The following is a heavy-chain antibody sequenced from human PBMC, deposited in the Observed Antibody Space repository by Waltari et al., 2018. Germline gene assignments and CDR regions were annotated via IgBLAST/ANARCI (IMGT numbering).Heavy chain of an antibody. CDR3: TRLTRSGYLSDLNEYFQH. Sequence: EVQLVESGGGVVQPGGSLTLSCVASGFTFSGSSMHWVRQASGNGREGVGRVSTKLDGYATEYIESVRGRFTVSRDDSENTAYLQMDNLKTEDTAVYYCTRLTRSGYLSDLNEYFQHWGQGALVLVSS. D-gene: IGHD3-3*01. CDR2: VSTKLDGYAT. CDR1: GFTFSGSS. V-gene: IGHV3-73*02. J-gene: IGHJ1*01.